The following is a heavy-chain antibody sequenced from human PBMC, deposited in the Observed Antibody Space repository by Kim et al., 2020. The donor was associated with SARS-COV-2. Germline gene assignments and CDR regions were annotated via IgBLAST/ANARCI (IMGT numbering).Heavy chain of an antibody. Sequence: GGSLRLSCAASELTFSRNHMNWVRQAPGKGLEWVAVIYNGGTTYYSDVVKSRFTTSRDATSNTMKLQKKNMRADDTTGYYYGRRPLEDESSSPYDYG. CDR3: GRRPLEDESSSPYDYG. V-gene: IGHV3-53*01. CDR1: ELTFSRNH. CDR2: IYNGGTT. J-gene: IGHJ6*01. D-gene: IGHD2-15*01.